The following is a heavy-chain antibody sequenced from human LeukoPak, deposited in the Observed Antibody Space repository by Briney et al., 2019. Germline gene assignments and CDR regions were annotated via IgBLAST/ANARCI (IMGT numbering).Heavy chain of an antibody. Sequence: ASVKVSCKASGYTFTSYDINWVRQATGQGLEWTGWMNPNSGNTGYAQKFQGRVTMTRNTSISTAYMELSSLRSEDTAVYYCARRYPGGVFGPGYGMDVWGQGTTVTVSS. V-gene: IGHV1-8*01. J-gene: IGHJ6*02. CDR3: ARRYPGGVFGPGYGMDV. CDR1: GYTFTSYD. CDR2: MNPNSGNT. D-gene: IGHD3/OR15-3a*01.